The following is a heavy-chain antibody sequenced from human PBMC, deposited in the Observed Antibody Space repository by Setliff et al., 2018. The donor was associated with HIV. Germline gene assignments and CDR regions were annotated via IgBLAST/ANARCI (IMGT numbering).Heavy chain of an antibody. CDR2: IKQDGSEK. D-gene: IGHD6-13*01. CDR1: GFTFGSYW. V-gene: IGHV3-7*01. Sequence: GGSLRLSCAASGFTFGSYWMSWVRQAPGKGLEWVANIKQDGSEKYYVESVKGRFTISRDNSKNTLYLQMDSLRAEDTAVYYCTKNLYSSRWSPLDYWGQGTLVTVSS. CDR3: TKNLYSSRWSPLDY. J-gene: IGHJ4*02.